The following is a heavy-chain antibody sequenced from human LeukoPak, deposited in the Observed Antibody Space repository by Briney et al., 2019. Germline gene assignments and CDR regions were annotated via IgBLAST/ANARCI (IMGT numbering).Heavy chain of an antibody. CDR3: ARYGALDY. J-gene: IGHJ4*02. D-gene: IGHD4-17*01. CDR1: GFTFRSYW. V-gene: IGHV3-7*04. Sequence: GGSLRLSCAASGFTFRSYWMSWVRQAPGKGMQWVANINQDGSEKYYVDSVEGRFTISRDNAKNSLYLQMKSLRTEDTAVYYCARYGALDYWGQGTLVTVSS. CDR2: INQDGSEK.